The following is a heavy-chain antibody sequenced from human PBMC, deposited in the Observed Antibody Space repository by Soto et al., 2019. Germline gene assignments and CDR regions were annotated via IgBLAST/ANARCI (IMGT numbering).Heavy chain of an antibody. Sequence: QLQLKESGPGLVKPSETLSLTCTVSGGSVSSGSFYWGWIRQPPGKGLEWIGNIYYNGDTYYNPSLKRPVTIPVDTSENQFSLKLSYVTAADTAVYYCPRRDIDNWNHGHAFAFWGQGTMVTVSS. V-gene: IGHV4-39*01. CDR2: IYYNGDT. D-gene: IGHD1-20*01. CDR1: GGSVSSGSFY. CDR3: PRRDIDNWNHGHAFAF. J-gene: IGHJ3*01.